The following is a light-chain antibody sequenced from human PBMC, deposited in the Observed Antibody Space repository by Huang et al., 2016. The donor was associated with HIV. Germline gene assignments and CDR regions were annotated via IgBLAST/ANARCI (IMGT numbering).Light chain of an antibody. CDR1: ESVRVW. CDR3: QQYSTSSPWT. J-gene: IGKJ1*01. Sequence: DIQMTQSPSALSASVGDRVTITCRASESVRVWLAWYQQKPGKAPTVLIYKASTLSSGVPSRFSGSGAGTHFSLTITSLQPDDVATYYCQQYSTSSPWTFGQGTKVEIK. CDR2: KAS. V-gene: IGKV1-5*03.